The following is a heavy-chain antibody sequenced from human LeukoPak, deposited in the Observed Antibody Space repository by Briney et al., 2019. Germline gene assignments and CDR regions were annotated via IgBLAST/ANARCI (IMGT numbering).Heavy chain of an antibody. CDR2: ISAYNGNT. V-gene: IGHV1-18*01. CDR1: GYTFTSYG. D-gene: IGHD6-13*01. J-gene: IGHJ6*03. CDR3: ARGEYSSSWYVAPPYYYYMDV. Sequence: ASVKVSCKASGYTFTSYGISWVRQAPGQGLEWMGWISAYNGNTNYAQKLQGRVTMTTDTSTSTAYMELRSLRSDDTAVYYCARGEYSSSWYVAPPYYYYMDVWGKGTTVTVSS.